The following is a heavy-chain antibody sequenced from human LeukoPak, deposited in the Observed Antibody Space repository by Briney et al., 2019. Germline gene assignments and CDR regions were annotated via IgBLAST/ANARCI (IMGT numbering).Heavy chain of an antibody. CDR2: IWYGGSNK. D-gene: IGHD7-27*01. J-gene: IGHJ3*02. CDR1: GFTFSRYG. V-gene: IGHV3-30*02. Sequence: GGSLRLSCAASGFTFSRYGMHWVRQAPGKGLEWVAVIWYGGSNKYYADSVKGRFTISRDNSKNTLYLQMNSLRAEDTAVYYCAKDLSTGDLAFDIWGQGTMVTVSS. CDR3: AKDLSTGDLAFDI.